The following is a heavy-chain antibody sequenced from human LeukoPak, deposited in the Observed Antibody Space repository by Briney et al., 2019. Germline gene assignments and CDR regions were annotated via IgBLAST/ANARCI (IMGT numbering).Heavy chain of an antibody. Sequence: SETLSLTCAVYGGSFSGYYWSWIRQPPGKGLEWIGEINHSGSTNYNPSLKSRVTISVDTSKNQFSLKLSSVTAADTAVYYCARSRITMVRGVLYYYYGMDVWGKGTTVTVPS. D-gene: IGHD3-10*01. CDR2: INHSGST. J-gene: IGHJ6*04. CDR3: ARSRITMVRGVLYYYYGMDV. CDR1: GGSFSGYY. V-gene: IGHV4-34*01.